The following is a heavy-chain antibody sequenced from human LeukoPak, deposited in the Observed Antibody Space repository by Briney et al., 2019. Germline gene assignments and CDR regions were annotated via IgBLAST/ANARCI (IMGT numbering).Heavy chain of an antibody. CDR2: ISSTSSAI. CDR3: ARVIASYGDSAY. CDR1: GFTFSSFS. J-gene: IGHJ4*02. Sequence: GGSLRLSCAAPGFTFSSFSMNWVRQAPGKGLEWLSYISSTSSAIYYADSLKGRFTISRDNAKNSLYLQMNSLRAEDTAVYYCARVIASYGDSAYWGQGTLVTVSS. D-gene: IGHD5-18*01. V-gene: IGHV3-48*04.